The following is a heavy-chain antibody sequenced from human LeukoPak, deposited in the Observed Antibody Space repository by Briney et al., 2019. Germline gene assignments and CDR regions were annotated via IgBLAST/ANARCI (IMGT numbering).Heavy chain of an antibody. Sequence: GRSLRLSCVASGFTFNKYGMHWVRQAPGKGLEWVAVISYHGNQKNYAESVQGRFTVSRDNSNNTLYLEVNSLRPEDTAVYYCANPAWAWGAGAGYWGQGTLVTVSS. D-gene: IGHD3-16*01. CDR1: GFTFNKYG. J-gene: IGHJ4*02. CDR2: ISYHGNQK. CDR3: ANPAWAWGAGAGY. V-gene: IGHV3-30*18.